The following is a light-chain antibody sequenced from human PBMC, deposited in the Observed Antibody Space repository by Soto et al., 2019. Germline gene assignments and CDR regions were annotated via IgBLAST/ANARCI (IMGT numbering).Light chain of an antibody. CDR3: QSYDSSLSAYGV. V-gene: IGLV1-40*01. J-gene: IGLJ7*01. CDR1: SSNIGAGYD. Sequence: QSVLTQPPSVSGAPGQRVTISCTGSSSNIGAGYDVHWYQQLPGTAPKLLIYNNNNRPSGVADRFSGSKSGTSASLAITGLQAEDEADYYCQSYDSSLSAYGVFGGGTQLTVL. CDR2: NNN.